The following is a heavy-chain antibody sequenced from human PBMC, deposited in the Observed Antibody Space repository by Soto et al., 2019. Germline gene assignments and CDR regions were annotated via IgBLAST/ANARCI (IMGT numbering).Heavy chain of an antibody. CDR1: GFSFSSAW. Sequence: TGGSLRLSCAASGFSFSSAWMSWVRQTPEKGLEWVGRIKSKSDGGTTDYAAPVKGRFTISRDDSQNTLYLQMNSLKTEDTAVSYSTTDRPYSPVDHRDQGTPVTVSS. CDR3: TTDRPYSPVDH. V-gene: IGHV3-15*01. J-gene: IGHJ4*02. D-gene: IGHD4-4*01. CDR2: IKSKSDGGTT.